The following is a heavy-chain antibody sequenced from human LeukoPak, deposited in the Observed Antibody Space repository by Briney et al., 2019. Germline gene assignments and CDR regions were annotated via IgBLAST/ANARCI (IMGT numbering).Heavy chain of an antibody. D-gene: IGHD7-27*01. CDR2: IGSSSSYI. J-gene: IGHJ4*02. V-gene: IGHV3-21*01. Sequence: PGGSLRLSCAASGFTFSSYSMNWVRQAPGKGLEWVSSIGSSSSYIYYADSVKGRFTISRDNAKNSLYLQMNSLRAEDTAVYYCAREILNWDSFDYWGQGTLVTVSS. CDR3: AREILNWDSFDY. CDR1: GFTFSSYS.